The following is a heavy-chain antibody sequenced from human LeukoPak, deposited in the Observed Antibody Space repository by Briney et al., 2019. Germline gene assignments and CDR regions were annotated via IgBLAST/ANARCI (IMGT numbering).Heavy chain of an antibody. Sequence: PGGSLRHSCAASGFTFSTYEMNWVRPAPGKGLEWVSYISSSGSTIYYADSVKGRFTISRDNAKKTLYLQMNSLRAEDTAVYYCARKGQFSSGWDPLNYWGQGTLVTVSS. CDR1: GFTFSTYE. CDR2: ISSSGSTI. V-gene: IGHV3-48*03. CDR3: ARKGQFSSGWDPLNY. J-gene: IGHJ4*02. D-gene: IGHD6-19*01.